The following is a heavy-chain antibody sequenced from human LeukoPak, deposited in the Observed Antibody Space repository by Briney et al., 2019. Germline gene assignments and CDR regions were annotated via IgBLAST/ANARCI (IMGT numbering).Heavy chain of an antibody. CDR3: AREGTTVVRKPFDY. J-gene: IGHJ4*02. D-gene: IGHD4-23*01. V-gene: IGHV3-23*01. CDR2: SGSGGNT. Sequence: PGGSLRLSCAASGFTFSSYAMNWVRQAPGKGLEWVSSSGSGGNTYYADSVKGRFTISRDNSKNTLYLQMNSLRAEDTAVYYCAREGTTVVRKPFDYWGQGTLVTVSS. CDR1: GFTFSSYA.